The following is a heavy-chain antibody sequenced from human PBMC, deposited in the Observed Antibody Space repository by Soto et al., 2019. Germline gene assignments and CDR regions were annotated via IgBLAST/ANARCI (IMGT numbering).Heavy chain of an antibody. Sequence: SEKVSCKASGGTFSSYAISWVRQAPGQGLEWMGGIIPIFGTANYAQKFQGRVTITADESTSTAYMELSSLRSEDAAVYYCARGEGRGYPYQCAMDVWGQGTTVTVSS. J-gene: IGHJ6*02. V-gene: IGHV1-69*13. D-gene: IGHD3-3*01. CDR1: GGTFSSYA. CDR3: ARGEGRGYPYQCAMDV. CDR2: IIPIFGTA.